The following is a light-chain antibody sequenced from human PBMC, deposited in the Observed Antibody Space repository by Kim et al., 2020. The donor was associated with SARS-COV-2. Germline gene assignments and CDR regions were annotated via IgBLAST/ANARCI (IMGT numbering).Light chain of an antibody. V-gene: IGLV10-54*01. Sequence: RQTATITCTGNSNNVGDEGAAWLQQHQGHPPKLLSYRNNNRPSGISERFSASKSGNTASLTITGLQPEDEADYYCSAWDRSLSAWVFGGGTQLTVL. CDR3: SAWDRSLSAWV. CDR2: RNN. CDR1: SNNVGDEG. J-gene: IGLJ3*02.